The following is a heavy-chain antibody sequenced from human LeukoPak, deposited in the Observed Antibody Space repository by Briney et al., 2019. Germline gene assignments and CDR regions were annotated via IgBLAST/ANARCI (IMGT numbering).Heavy chain of an antibody. CDR3: ARDRGEYSGSYYYFDY. CDR2: IYTSGST. Sequence: SETLSLTCTVSGGSISSYYWSWIRQPAGKGLEWIGRIYTSGSTNYNPSLKSRVTMSVDTSKNQFSLKLSSVTAADTAVYYCARDRGEYSGSYYYFDYWGQGTLVTVSS. D-gene: IGHD1-26*01. J-gene: IGHJ4*02. CDR1: GGSISSYY. V-gene: IGHV4-4*07.